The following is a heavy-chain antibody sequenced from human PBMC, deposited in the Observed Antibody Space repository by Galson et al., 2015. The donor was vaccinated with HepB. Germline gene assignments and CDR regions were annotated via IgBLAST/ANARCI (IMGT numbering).Heavy chain of an antibody. D-gene: IGHD6-13*01. CDR3: ARDLAAAEPGWFDP. CDR1: GGTFSNYI. J-gene: IGHJ5*02. V-gene: IGHV1-69*13. Sequence: SVKVSCKASGGTFSNYIISWVRQAPGQRLEWMGGIHPMFGTTTYAQKFQGRVTITAGESTSTAYMELSSLKSEDTAMYYCARDLAAAEPGWFDPWVQGTLVIVS. CDR2: IHPMFGTT.